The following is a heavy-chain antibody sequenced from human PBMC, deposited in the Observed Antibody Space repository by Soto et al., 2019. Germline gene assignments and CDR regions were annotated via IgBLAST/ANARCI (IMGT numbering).Heavy chain of an antibody. CDR3: AKVGYSGSYFDY. D-gene: IGHD1-26*01. V-gene: IGHV3-30*18. Sequence: QVQLVESGGGVVQPGRSLRLSCAASGFTFSSYGMHWVRQAPGKGLEWVAVISYDGSNKYYADSVKGRFTISRDNSKNTLYPQMNSLRAEDTAVYYCAKVGYSGSYFDYWGQGTLVTVSS. CDR2: ISYDGSNK. J-gene: IGHJ4*02. CDR1: GFTFSSYG.